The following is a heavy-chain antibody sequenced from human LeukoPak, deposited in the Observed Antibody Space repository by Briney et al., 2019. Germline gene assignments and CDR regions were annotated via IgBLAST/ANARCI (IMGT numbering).Heavy chain of an antibody. V-gene: IGHV4-59*08. D-gene: IGHD6-19*01. CDR1: GGSISSFY. Sequence: PSETLSLTCTVSGGSISSFYWNWIRQPPGKGLEWIGYIYDSGSIIYNPSLKSRVTISLDTSKNQFSVRLSSMTAADTAVYYCARGRRAGGGWPFFDSWGQGTLVSVSS. CDR2: IYDSGSI. CDR3: ARGRRAGGGWPFFDS. J-gene: IGHJ4*02.